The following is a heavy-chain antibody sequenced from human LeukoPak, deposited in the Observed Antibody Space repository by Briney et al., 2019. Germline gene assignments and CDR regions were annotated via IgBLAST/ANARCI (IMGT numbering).Heavy chain of an antibody. J-gene: IGHJ4*02. CDR2: IYHSGST. CDR3: ARSNYYDSSGYYDYYFDY. D-gene: IGHD3-22*01. CDR1: GGSISSGGYP. Sequence: SETLSLTCAVSGGSISSGGYPWSWIRQPPGKGLEWIGYIYHSGSTYYNPSLKSRVTISVDRSKNQFSLKLSSVTAADTAVYYCARSNYYDSSGYYDYYFDYWGQGTLVTVSS. V-gene: IGHV4-30-2*01.